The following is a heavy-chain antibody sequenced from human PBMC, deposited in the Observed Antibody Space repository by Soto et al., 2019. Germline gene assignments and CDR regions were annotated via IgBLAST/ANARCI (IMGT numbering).Heavy chain of an antibody. J-gene: IGHJ4*02. V-gene: IGHV3-23*01. Sequence: EVQLLESGGGLVQPGGSLRLSCAASGFTFSSYSMNWVRQAPGKRLECVASVGGGGDNTFYADSVKGRFTISRDDSQNALYLQMNSLRAEDTAVYFCAKRDSGSGRSPPLINYWGQGTLVTVSS. D-gene: IGHD3-10*01. CDR3: AKRDSGSGRSPPLINY. CDR2: VGGGGDNT. CDR1: GFTFSSYS.